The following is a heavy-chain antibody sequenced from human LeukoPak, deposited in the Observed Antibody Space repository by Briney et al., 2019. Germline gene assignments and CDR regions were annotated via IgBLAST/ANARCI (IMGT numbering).Heavy chain of an antibody. V-gene: IGHV4-39*01. Sequence: SETLSLTCTVSGGSISSSSYYWGWIRQPPGKGLEWIGSIYYSGSTYYNPSLKSRVTISVDTSKNQFSLKLSSVTAADTAVYYCARALNFNWLLLPSWFDPWGQGTLVTVSS. CDR2: IYYSGST. CDR3: ARALNFNWLLLPSWFDP. CDR1: GGSISSSSYY. J-gene: IGHJ5*02. D-gene: IGHD3-9*01.